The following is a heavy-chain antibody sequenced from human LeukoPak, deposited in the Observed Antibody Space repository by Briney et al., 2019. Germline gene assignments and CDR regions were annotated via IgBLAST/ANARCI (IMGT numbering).Heavy chain of an antibody. J-gene: IGHJ4*02. V-gene: IGHV3-23*01. CDR1: GFTFSSYG. D-gene: IGHD1-26*01. CDR3: ARDKIVGPTRFDY. Sequence: PGGSLRLSCAASGFTFSSYGMSWVRQAPGKGLEWVLAISGSGGSTSYADSVKGRFTISRDNAKNSLYLQMNSLRAEDTAVYYCARDKIVGPTRFDYWGQGILVTVSS. CDR2: ISGSGGST.